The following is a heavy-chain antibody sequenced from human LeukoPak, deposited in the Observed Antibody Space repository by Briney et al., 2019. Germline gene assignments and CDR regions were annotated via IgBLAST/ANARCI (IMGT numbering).Heavy chain of an antibody. D-gene: IGHD6-6*01. CDR3: ATSIAARYFDY. CDR2: IYYSGST. V-gene: IGHV4-59*01. J-gene: IGHJ4*02. Sequence: SETLSLTCTVSGGSISSYYWSWIRQPPGKGLEWIGYIYYSGSTNYNPSLKSRVTISVDTSKNQFSLKLSSVTAADTAVYYCATSIAARYFDYWGQGTLVTVSS. CDR1: GGSISSYY.